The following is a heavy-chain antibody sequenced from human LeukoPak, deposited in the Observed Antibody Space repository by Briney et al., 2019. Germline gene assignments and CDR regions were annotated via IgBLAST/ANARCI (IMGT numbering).Heavy chain of an antibody. CDR1: GYTFTGYY. CDR2: INPNSGGT. Sequence: GASVKVSCKASGYTFTGYYMHWVRQAPGQGLEWMGWINPNSGGTNYAQKFQGRVTMTRDTSISTAYMELSRLRSDDTAVYYCARGRRITIFGVVKAYFDYWGQGTLVTVSS. CDR3: ARGRRITIFGVVKAYFDY. D-gene: IGHD3-3*01. V-gene: IGHV1-2*02. J-gene: IGHJ4*02.